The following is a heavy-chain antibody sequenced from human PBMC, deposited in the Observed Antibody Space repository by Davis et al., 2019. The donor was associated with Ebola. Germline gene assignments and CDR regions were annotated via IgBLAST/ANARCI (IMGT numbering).Heavy chain of an antibody. CDR2: IKQDGSEK. D-gene: IGHD2-2*01. CDR1: GFTFSSYW. J-gene: IGHJ4*02. Sequence: PGGSLRLSCAASGFTFSSYWMSWVRQAPGKGLEWVANIKQDGSEKYYVDSVKGRFTISRDNAKNSLYLQMNSLRAEDTAVYYCARDSHPIEVVPAAPKEYWGQGTLVTVSS. V-gene: IGHV3-7*03. CDR3: ARDSHPIEVVPAAPKEY.